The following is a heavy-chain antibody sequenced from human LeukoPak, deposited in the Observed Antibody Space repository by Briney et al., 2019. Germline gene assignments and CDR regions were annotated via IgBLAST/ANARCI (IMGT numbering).Heavy chain of an antibody. J-gene: IGHJ4*02. CDR1: GFTFQHYA. V-gene: IGHV3-9*01. CDR2: INWNSAKI. D-gene: IGHD5-12*01. Sequence: PGRSLSLSCAASGFTFQHYAIHWVRQVPGKGLEWVSGINWNSAKIGYADSVKGRFTISRDNAKNSVSLQMNSLRGEDTALYYCAKDKSAFYNGYDWDLDIWGQGTLVTVSS. CDR3: AKDKSAFYNGYDWDLDI.